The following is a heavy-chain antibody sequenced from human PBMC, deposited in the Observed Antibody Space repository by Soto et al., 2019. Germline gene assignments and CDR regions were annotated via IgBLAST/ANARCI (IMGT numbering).Heavy chain of an antibody. D-gene: IGHD6-13*01. J-gene: IGHJ6*02. Sequence: ETLSLTCSVSGGSISTDGYYWSWVRQAPGKGLEWVSAISGSGGSTYYADSVKGRFTISRDNSKNTLYLQMNSLRAEDTAVYYCAKDPGIAAAGTEWVGSRFYYYYGMDVWGQGTTVTVSS. CDR1: GGSISTDGYY. CDR3: AKDPGIAAAGTEWVGSRFYYYYGMDV. CDR2: ISGSGGST. V-gene: IGHV3-23*01.